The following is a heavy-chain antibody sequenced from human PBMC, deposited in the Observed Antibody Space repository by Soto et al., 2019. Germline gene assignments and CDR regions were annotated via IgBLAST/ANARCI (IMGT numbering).Heavy chain of an antibody. V-gene: IGHV3-74*01. CDR1: GFSFKSFR. D-gene: IGHD6-19*01. J-gene: IGHJ4*02. Sequence: GSLRLSCTAFGFSFKSFRMHWVRQVPGKGLVWVSRIEGDGSSTNYADSVKGRFTISRDNTKNTLYLQMKNLGVEDTAVYYCARDGWAVAENWGQGTRVTVSS. CDR2: IEGDGSST. CDR3: ARDGWAVAEN.